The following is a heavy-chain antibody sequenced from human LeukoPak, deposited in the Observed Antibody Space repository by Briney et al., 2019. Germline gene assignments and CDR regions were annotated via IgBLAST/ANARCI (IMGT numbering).Heavy chain of an antibody. D-gene: IGHD3-22*01. CDR3: ARSMNYYDSSGQAFDI. V-gene: IGHV4-31*03. CDR2: IYYSGSP. Sequence: SETLSLTCTVSGGSISSGGYYWSWIRQHPGKGLEWIGYIYYSGSPYYNPSLKSRVTISVDTSKNQFSLKLSSVTAADTAVYYCARSMNYYDSSGQAFDIWGQGTMVTVSS. J-gene: IGHJ3*02. CDR1: GGSISSGGYY.